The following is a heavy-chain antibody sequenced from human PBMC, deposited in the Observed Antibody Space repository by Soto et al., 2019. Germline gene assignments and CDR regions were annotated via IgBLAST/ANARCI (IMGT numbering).Heavy chain of an antibody. D-gene: IGHD5-18*01. CDR2: VLSTGST. CDR3: ARERWGYNYGHVDY. CDR1: GGSINAYY. V-gene: IGHV4-59*01. Sequence: QVQLQQSGPGLVKPSETLSLRCTVSGGSINAYYWSWIRQPPGKGLEWIGYVLSTGSTKYNPSLKNRVNVSIGTSKNEFSVKLSSVTAADTAVYYCARERWGYNYGHVDYWGEDTLVTVSS. J-gene: IGHJ4*02.